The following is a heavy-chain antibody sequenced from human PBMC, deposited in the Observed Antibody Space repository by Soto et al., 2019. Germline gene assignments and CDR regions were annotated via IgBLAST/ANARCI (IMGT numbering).Heavy chain of an antibody. CDR1: GFTFSTYW. V-gene: IGHV3-74*01. J-gene: IGHJ4*02. D-gene: IGHD3-16*01. Sequence: LRLSCAASGFTFSTYWMHWVRQAPGKGLVWVSRLDNDGTNTRYADSVKGRFTVSRDNGKNTVYLQMDSLRAEDTAVYYCARDGGTYFDYWGQGTLVSVSS. CDR2: LDNDGTNT. CDR3: ARDGGTYFDY.